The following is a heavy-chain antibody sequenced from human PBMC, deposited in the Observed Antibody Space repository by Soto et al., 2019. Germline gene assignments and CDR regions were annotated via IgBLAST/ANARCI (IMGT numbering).Heavy chain of an antibody. D-gene: IGHD2-15*01. Sequence: GASVKVSCKASGYTFTSYYMHWVRQAPGQGLEWMGIINPSGGSTSYAQKFQGRVTMTRDTSTSTVYMELSSLRSEDTAVYYCARGPGYCSGGSCQHFDYWGQGTLVTVSS. CDR3: ARGPGYCSGGSCQHFDY. CDR1: GYTFTSYY. V-gene: IGHV1-46*01. J-gene: IGHJ4*02. CDR2: INPSGGST.